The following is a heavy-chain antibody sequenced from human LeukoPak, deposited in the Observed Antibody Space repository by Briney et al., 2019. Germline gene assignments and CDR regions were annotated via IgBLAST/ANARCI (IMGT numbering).Heavy chain of an antibody. CDR1: GYSFTSYW. D-gene: IGHD3-22*01. J-gene: IGHJ3*02. CDR2: IYPGDSDT. Sequence: GESLKISCKGSGYSFTSYWIGWVRQMPGKGLEWMGIIYPGDSDTRYSPSFQGQVTISADKSISTAYLQWSSLRASDTAMCYCARHYDSSGSFAFDIWGQGTMVTVSS. V-gene: IGHV5-51*01. CDR3: ARHYDSSGSFAFDI.